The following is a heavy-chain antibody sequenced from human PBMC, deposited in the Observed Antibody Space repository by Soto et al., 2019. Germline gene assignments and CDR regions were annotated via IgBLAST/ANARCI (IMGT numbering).Heavy chain of an antibody. CDR3: AADRGDSIEY. V-gene: IGHV4-59*01. Sequence: SETLSLTCTVSGGSISSYYWNWIRQPPGKEPEYIGYIYYSGTTYYNPSLRGRVTISVDTSTKQFSLKLTSVTAADTAFYYCAADRGDSIEYWGQGIKVTVSA. CDR2: IYYSGTT. CDR1: GGSISSYY. D-gene: IGHD2-15*01. J-gene: IGHJ4*02.